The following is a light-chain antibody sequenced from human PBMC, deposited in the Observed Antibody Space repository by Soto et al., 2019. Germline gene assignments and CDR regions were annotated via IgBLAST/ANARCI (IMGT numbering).Light chain of an antibody. CDR3: QSYDNSLSGSRV. J-gene: IGLJ3*02. Sequence: QPVLTQPPSVSGAPGQTVTISCSGTSSNFGAGYDAHWYQQLPGTAPKLLIYANSNRPSGVPDRFSGSKSGTSASLAITGLQAEDEADYYRQSYDNSLSGSRVFGGGTKLTVL. V-gene: IGLV1-40*01. CDR1: SSNFGAGYD. CDR2: ANS.